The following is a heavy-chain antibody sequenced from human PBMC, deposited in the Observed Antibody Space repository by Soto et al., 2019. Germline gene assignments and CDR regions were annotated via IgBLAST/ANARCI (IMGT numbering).Heavy chain of an antibody. Sequence: QLQLQESGPGLVKPSETLSLTCTVSGGSISSSSYYWGWIRQPPGKGLEWIGSIYYSGSTYYNPSLQSRVTISVNTSKNNCSLKLSSVTAAATAVYYGARAYSGSYRVWFAPWGQGTLVTVSS. CDR1: GGSISSSSYY. CDR2: IYYSGST. CDR3: ARAYSGSYRVWFAP. J-gene: IGHJ5*02. V-gene: IGHV4-39*02. D-gene: IGHD1-26*01.